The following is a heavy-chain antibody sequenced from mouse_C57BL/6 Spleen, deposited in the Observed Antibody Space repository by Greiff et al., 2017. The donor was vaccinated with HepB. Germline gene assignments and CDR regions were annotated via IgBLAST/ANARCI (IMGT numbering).Heavy chain of an antibody. CDR3: AGITTVVATPYYAMDY. D-gene: IGHD1-1*01. J-gene: IGHJ4*01. Sequence: EVQLQQSVAELVRPGASVKLSCTASGFNIKNTYMHWVKQRPEQGLEWIGRIDPANGNTKYAPKFQGKATITADTSSNTAYLQLSSLTSEDTAIYYCAGITTVVATPYYAMDYWGQGTSVTVSS. CDR2: IDPANGNT. CDR1: GFNIKNTY. V-gene: IGHV14-3*01.